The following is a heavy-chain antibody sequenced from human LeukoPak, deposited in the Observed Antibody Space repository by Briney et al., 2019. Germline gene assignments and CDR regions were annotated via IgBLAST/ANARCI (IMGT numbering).Heavy chain of an antibody. D-gene: IGHD3-3*01. Sequence: SVKVSCKASGGTFSSYAISWVRQAPGQGLEWMGGIIPIFGTANYAQKFQGRVTITTDESTSTAYMELSSLRSEDTAVYYCARGDRVLEWLFYFDYWGQGTLVTVSS. J-gene: IGHJ4*02. CDR1: GGTFSSYA. CDR2: IIPIFGTA. CDR3: ARGDRVLEWLFYFDY. V-gene: IGHV1-69*05.